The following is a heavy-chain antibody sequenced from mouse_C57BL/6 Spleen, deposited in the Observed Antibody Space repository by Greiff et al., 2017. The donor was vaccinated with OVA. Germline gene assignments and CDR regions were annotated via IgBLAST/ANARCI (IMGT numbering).Heavy chain of an antibody. CDR3: ARNRGWDEDFYAMDY. D-gene: IGHD4-1*01. CDR1: GFSLTSYG. Sequence: VQLQESGPGLVQPSQSLSIPCTVSGFSLTSYGVHWVRQSPGKGLEWLGVICSGGGTDYNAAFISRLSTSKDNSKCPVFFKMNSLQADDTAIYYCARNRGWDEDFYAMDYWGQGTSVTVSS. V-gene: IGHV2-2*01. CDR2: ICSGGGT. J-gene: IGHJ4*01.